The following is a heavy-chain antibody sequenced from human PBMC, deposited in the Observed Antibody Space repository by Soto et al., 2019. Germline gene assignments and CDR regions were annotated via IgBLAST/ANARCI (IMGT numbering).Heavy chain of an antibody. CDR2: VDPNSGGT. D-gene: IGHD3-10*01. J-gene: IGHJ4*02. Sequence: ASVQLCCKPSGYTFTDLYIHWVRQAPGQGLEWMGWVDPNSGGTKQTQKFQGRLTMTRDTSTGAVYMELYSLRSDDTSVYYCARDNYGPLDHLGQGTLVTGSA. CDR1: GYTFTDLY. V-gene: IGHV1-2*02. CDR3: ARDNYGPLDH.